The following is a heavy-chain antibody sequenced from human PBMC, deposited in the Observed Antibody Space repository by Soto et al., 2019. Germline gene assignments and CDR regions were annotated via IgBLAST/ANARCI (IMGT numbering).Heavy chain of an antibody. J-gene: IGHJ4*02. D-gene: IGHD2-15*01. Sequence: EVQLLESGGGLVQPGGSLRLSCAASGFTFSSYAMSWVRQAPGKGLEWVSAISGSGGSTYYADSVKGRFTISRDNSKNTLYLQMNSLRAEDTAVYYCAKPSLSYCSGGSCYPFDYWGQGTLVTVSS. CDR2: ISGSGGST. CDR3: AKPSLSYCSGGSCYPFDY. V-gene: IGHV3-23*01. CDR1: GFTFSSYA.